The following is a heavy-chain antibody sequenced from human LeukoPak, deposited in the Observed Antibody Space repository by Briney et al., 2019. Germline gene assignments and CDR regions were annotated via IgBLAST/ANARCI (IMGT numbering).Heavy chain of an antibody. D-gene: IGHD3-22*01. Sequence: GGSLRLTCAASGFTFSNYWMSWVRQAPGKGLEGVANKRPDGSETYYVDSVKGRFTISRDNAKNSLNLQMNTLRAEDTAVYYCARDSSGYYDSWGQGTLVTVSS. V-gene: IGHV3-7*01. CDR2: KRPDGSET. CDR3: ARDSSGYYDS. CDR1: GFTFSNYW. J-gene: IGHJ4*02.